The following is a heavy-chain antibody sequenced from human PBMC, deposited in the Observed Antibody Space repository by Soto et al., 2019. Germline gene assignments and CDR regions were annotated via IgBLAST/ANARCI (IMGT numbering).Heavy chain of an antibody. D-gene: IGHD6-19*01. Sequence: PXVSLLLSFEVSGFTFSSYAMSWVRQAPGKGLEWVAVISGTGVSTQYADSVKGRFTISRDNAKNILNLEMNSLRAEDTAVYYCAKPRLVAGLIKYVDFASWGQGTLVTVSS. CDR2: ISGTGVST. V-gene: IGHV3-23*01. CDR1: GFTFSSYA. CDR3: AKPRLVAGLIKYVDFAS. J-gene: IGHJ4*02.